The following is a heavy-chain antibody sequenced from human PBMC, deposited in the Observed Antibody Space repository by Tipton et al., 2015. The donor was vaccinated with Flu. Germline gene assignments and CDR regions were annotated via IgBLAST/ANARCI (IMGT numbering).Heavy chain of an antibody. Sequence: GSLRLSCPASGFTFNHYAMTWVRQAPGKGLEWVSGVSANGGSTYYPDSVKGRFTISRDNSKNTVYLQMNSLRAEDTAVYYCAKVGYGDYLYYFDYWGQGILVTVSS. CDR2: VSANGGST. CDR3: AKVGYGDYLYYFDY. CDR1: GFTFNHYA. J-gene: IGHJ4*02. D-gene: IGHD4-17*01. V-gene: IGHV3-23*01.